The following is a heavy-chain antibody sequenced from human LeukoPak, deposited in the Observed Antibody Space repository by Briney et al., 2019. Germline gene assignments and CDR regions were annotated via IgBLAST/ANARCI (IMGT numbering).Heavy chain of an antibody. CDR1: GHTFSTYG. Sequence: ASVKVSCKATGHTFSTYGITWVRQAPGQGLEWMGWINPNSGGTNYAQKFQGWVTMTRDTSISTAYMELSRLRSDDTAVYYCARAQWIQLWPNFDYWGQGTLVTVSS. CDR3: ARAQWIQLWPNFDY. D-gene: IGHD5-18*01. CDR2: INPNSGGT. J-gene: IGHJ4*02. V-gene: IGHV1-2*04.